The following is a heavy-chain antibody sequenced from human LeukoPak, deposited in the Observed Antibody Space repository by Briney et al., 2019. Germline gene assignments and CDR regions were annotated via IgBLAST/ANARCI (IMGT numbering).Heavy chain of an antibody. Sequence: VRQAPGXGLEWVSVIYSGGSTYYADSVKGRFTISRDNSKNTLYLQMNSLRAEDTAVYYCARSHSGSHSAAFDIWGQGTMVTVSS. CDR2: IYSGGST. J-gene: IGHJ3*02. CDR3: ARSHSGSHSAAFDI. V-gene: IGHV3-53*01. D-gene: IGHD1-26*01.